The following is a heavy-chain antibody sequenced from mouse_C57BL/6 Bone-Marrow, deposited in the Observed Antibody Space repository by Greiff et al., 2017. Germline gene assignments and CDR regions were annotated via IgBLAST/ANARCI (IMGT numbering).Heavy chain of an antibody. Sequence: EVHLVESGGGLVQPGGSLSLSCAASGFTFTDYYMSWVRQPPGKALEWLGFIRNKANGYTTEYSASVKGRFTISRDNSQSILYLQMNALRAEDSATDYCARCSNYFDYWGQGTTLTVSS. CDR1: GFTFTDYY. CDR3: ARCSNYFDY. V-gene: IGHV7-3*01. CDR2: IRNKANGYTT. J-gene: IGHJ2*01.